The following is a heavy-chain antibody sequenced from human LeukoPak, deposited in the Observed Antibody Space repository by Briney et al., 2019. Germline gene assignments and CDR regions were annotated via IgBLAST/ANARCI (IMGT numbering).Heavy chain of an antibody. CDR3: ARDTGGYNPGVFDY. CDR1: GFTFSSYW. V-gene: IGHV3-7*03. Sequence: GGSLRLSCAASGFTFSSYWMSWVRQAPGKGLEWVANIKQDGSEKYYVDSVKGRFTIPRDNAKNSLYLQMNSLRAEDTAVYYCARDTGGYNPGVFDYWGQGTLVTVSS. D-gene: IGHD5-24*01. J-gene: IGHJ4*02. CDR2: IKQDGSEK.